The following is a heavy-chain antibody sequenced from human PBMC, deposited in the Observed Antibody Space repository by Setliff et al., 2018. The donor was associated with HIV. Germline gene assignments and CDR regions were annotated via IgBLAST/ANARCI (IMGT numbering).Heavy chain of an antibody. CDR2: INPNSGDT. V-gene: IGHV1-2*02. D-gene: IGHD3-3*01. Sequence: ASVKVSCKASGYIFTVYLMHWVRQAPGQGLEWMGWINPNSGDTKYSQHFEGRVTMTRDPSISTAYMELNRLRSDDTAVYYCARDGKTYYNFWSGHDYWGQGTLVTVSS. CDR3: ARDGKTYYNFWSGHDY. CDR1: GYIFTVYL. J-gene: IGHJ4*02.